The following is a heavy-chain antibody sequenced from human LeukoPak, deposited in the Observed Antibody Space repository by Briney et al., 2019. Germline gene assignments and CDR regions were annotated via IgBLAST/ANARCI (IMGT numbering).Heavy chain of an antibody. J-gene: IGHJ5*02. V-gene: IGHV4-4*07. CDR1: GGSISSYY. D-gene: IGHD6-25*01. CDR2: IYTSGST. Sequence: SETLSLTCTVSGGSISSYYWSRMRQPAGKGLEWIGRIYTSGSTNYNPSLKSRVTMSVDTSKNQFSLKLSSVTAADTAVYYCARDLYSSGWPPALSNWFDPWGQGTLVTVSS. CDR3: ARDLYSSGWPPALSNWFDP.